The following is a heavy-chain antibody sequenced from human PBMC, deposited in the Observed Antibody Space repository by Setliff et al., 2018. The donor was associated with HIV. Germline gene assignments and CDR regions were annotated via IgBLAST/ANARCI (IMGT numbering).Heavy chain of an antibody. V-gene: IGHV4-59*11. J-gene: IGHJ4*02. CDR3: TRNYSPSGYSSAVDY. CDR2: IYYNVNN. Sequence: PSETLSLTCAVSGVSISSQYWSWIRQPPGKGLEWIGFIYYNVNNNYNPSLKSRVSISVDTSKNQFSLRLSSVTAADTAVYYCTRNYSPSGYSSAVDYWGQGTLVTVSS. D-gene: IGHD5-12*01. CDR1: GVSISSQY.